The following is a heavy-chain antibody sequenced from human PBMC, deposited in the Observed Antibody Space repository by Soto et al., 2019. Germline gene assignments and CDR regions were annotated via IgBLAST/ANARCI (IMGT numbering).Heavy chain of an antibody. J-gene: IGHJ4*02. D-gene: IGHD6-6*01. Sequence: QVQMVQSGAEVRKPGASVLVSCKTSGYSFTTYYVHWVRQAPGQGLEWMGLIYPKTGRTKYAPKFQGRVTLTRDTSRNTVYMELNGLTSDDAAIYYCARVEGSASSAGDGGQGTLVAVS. CDR1: GYSFTTYY. V-gene: IGHV1-2*02. CDR2: IYPKTGRT. CDR3: ARVEGSASSAGD.